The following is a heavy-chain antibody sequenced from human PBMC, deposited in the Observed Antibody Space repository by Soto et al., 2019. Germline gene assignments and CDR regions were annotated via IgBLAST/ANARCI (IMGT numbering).Heavy chain of an antibody. Sequence: SETLSLTCAVYGGSFSGYYWSWIRQPPGKGLEWIGEINHSGSTNYNPSLKSRVTISVDTSKNQFSLKLSSVTAADTAVYYCARAPRTYYYDSKGLGLDYWGQGTLVTVSS. CDR3: ARAPRTYYYDSKGLGLDY. D-gene: IGHD3-22*01. CDR2: INHSGST. J-gene: IGHJ4*02. V-gene: IGHV4-34*01. CDR1: GGSFSGYY.